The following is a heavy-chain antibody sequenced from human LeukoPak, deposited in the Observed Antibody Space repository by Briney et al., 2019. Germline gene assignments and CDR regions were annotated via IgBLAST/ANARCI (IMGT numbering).Heavy chain of an antibody. J-gene: IGHJ4*02. CDR2: INPSGGST. Sequence: ASVKVSCKASGYTFTSYGISWVRQAPGQGLEWMGIINPSGGSTSYAQKFQGRVTMTRDTSTSTVYMELSSLRSEDTAVYYCARGGPVVPAATDFDYWGQGTLVTVSS. D-gene: IGHD2-2*01. V-gene: IGHV1-46*01. CDR3: ARGGPVVPAATDFDY. CDR1: GYTFTSYG.